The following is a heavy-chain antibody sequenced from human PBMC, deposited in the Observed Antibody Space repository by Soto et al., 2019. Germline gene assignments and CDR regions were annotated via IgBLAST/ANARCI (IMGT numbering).Heavy chain of an antibody. CDR1: GFTVTNSY. CDR3: ARAGFERLYFDQ. CDR2: XXTXGXT. V-gene: IGHV3-53*01. D-gene: IGHD1-1*01. J-gene: IGHJ4*02. Sequence: GGSLRISCAASGFTVTNSYMAWVRQAPGKGLXWVSXXXTXGXTXHXXXXKGRFTVSRDISTNMFFLQMNKLSAEHMATYYCARAGFERLYFDQWGRGTLVTVSS.